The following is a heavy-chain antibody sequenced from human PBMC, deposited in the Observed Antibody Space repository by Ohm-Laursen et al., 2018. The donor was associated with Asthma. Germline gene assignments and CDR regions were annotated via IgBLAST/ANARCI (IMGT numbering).Heavy chain of an antibody. D-gene: IGHD3-9*01. J-gene: IGHJ6*01. Sequence: SLRLSCSASGFTFSHFGMHWVRQTPGKGLEWVAVISFDGSYKFYGESVKGRFTISRDNSNNTVYLQMNSLRAEDTALYYCASNLRYFDYRVWGQGTTVIVSS. CDR1: GFTFSHFG. CDR3: ASNLRYFDYRV. V-gene: IGHV3-30*03. CDR2: ISFDGSYK.